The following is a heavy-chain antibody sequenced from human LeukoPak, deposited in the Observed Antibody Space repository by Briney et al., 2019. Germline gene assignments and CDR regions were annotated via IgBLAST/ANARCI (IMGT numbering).Heavy chain of an antibody. CDR2: IHPGDSDT. V-gene: IGHV5-51*01. CDR3: ARPPSGSRRGDAFDI. Sequence: GESLKISCKGSGYSFTSYWIGWVRQMPGKGLEWMGIIHPGDSDTRYSPSFQGQVTISADKSISTAYLQWSSLKASDTAMYYCARPPSGSRRGDAFDIWGQGTMVTVSS. D-gene: IGHD6-19*01. CDR1: GYSFTSYW. J-gene: IGHJ3*02.